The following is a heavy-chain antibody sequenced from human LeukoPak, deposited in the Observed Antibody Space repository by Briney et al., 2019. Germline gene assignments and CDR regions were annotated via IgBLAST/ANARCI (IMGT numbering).Heavy chain of an antibody. Sequence: GGSLRLSCAASGFTFSSYGMHWVRQAPGKGLEWVAVISYDGSNKYYADSVKGRFTISRDNSENTLYLQMNSLRAEDTAVYYCAKGGSPRYYYGMDVWGQGTTVTVSS. CDR3: AKGGSPRYYYGMDV. J-gene: IGHJ6*02. CDR2: ISYDGSNK. D-gene: IGHD1-26*01. V-gene: IGHV3-30*18. CDR1: GFTFSSYG.